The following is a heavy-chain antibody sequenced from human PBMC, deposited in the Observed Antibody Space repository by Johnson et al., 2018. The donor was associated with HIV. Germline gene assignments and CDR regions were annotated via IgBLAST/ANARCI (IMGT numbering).Heavy chain of an antibody. V-gene: IGHV3-7*01. D-gene: IGHD6-19*01. Sequence: VQLVESGGGLVQPGGSLRLSGAASGFTFSSYRMSWVRQAPGKGLEWVANIKQEGSAKDYVDSVKGRFTISRDNAKNSLYLQMNRLRAEDTAVYDCASRSEQWLGAFDIWGQGTMVTVSS. J-gene: IGHJ3*02. CDR1: GFTFSSYR. CDR2: IKQEGSAK. CDR3: ASRSEQWLGAFDI.